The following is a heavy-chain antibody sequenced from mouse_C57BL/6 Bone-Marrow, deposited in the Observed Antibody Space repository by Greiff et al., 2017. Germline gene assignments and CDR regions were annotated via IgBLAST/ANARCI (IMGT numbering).Heavy chain of an antibody. CDR2: IYPSDSET. CDR3: ARGGTGPAWFAY. CDR1: GYTFTSYW. Sequence: VQLQQPGAELVRPGSSVKLSCKASGYTFTSYWMDWVKQRPGQGLEWIGNIYPSDSETHYNQKFKDKATLTVDKSSSTAYMQLSSLTSEDSAVDYCARGGTGPAWFAYWGQGTLVTVSA. J-gene: IGHJ3*01. V-gene: IGHV1-61*01. D-gene: IGHD4-1*01.